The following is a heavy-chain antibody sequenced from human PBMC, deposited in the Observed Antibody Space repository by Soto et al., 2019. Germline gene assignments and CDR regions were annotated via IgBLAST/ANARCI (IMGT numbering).Heavy chain of an antibody. CDR3: ARVVATVAGPYGMDV. J-gene: IGHJ6*02. D-gene: IGHD6-19*01. CDR2: ISAYNGNT. CDR1: GYTFTSYV. Sequence: QVQLVQSGAGVKKPGASVKVSCRASGYTFTSYVISWVRQAPAQGLEWMGWISAYNGNTNSAQKLQGRVTMTTDTSTSTAYMELRSLRSDDTAVYYCARVVATVAGPYGMDVWGQGTTVTVSS. V-gene: IGHV1-18*01.